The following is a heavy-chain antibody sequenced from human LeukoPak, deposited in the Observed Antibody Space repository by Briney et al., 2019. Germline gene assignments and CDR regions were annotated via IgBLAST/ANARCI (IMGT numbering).Heavy chain of an antibody. CDR1: GGSFSHYY. Sequence: PSETLSLTCAVYGGSFSHYYWSWIRQPPGKGLEWIGEINHGGSANYNPSLKSRVTISVDTSKNQFSLKLSSVTTADTSVYYCSGDIGDFVAYDIWGQGTMVTVSS. V-gene: IGHV4-34*01. D-gene: IGHD2-21*02. CDR3: SGDIGDFVAYDI. CDR2: INHGGSA. J-gene: IGHJ3*02.